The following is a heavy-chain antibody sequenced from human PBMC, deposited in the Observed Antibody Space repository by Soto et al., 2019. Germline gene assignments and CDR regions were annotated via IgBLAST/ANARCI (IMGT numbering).Heavy chain of an antibody. CDR1: GGSFSGYY. J-gene: IGHJ4*02. Sequence: SETLSLTCAVYGGSFSGYYWSWIRQPPGKGLEWIGEINHSGSTNYNPSLKSRVTISVDTSKNQFSLKLSSVTAADTAVYYCANRPRRYGSGSYLAYWGQGTLVTVSS. CDR3: ANRPRRYGSGSYLAY. D-gene: IGHD3-10*01. V-gene: IGHV4-34*01. CDR2: INHSGST.